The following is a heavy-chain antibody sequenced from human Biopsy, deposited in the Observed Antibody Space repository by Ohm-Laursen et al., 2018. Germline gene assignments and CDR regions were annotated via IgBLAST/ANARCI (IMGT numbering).Heavy chain of an antibody. CDR2: ISPYNGDT. Sequence: ASVKVSCKASGYTFTNYGIRWVRQAPGQGLEWMGWISPYNGDTNYAHKLQGRVTMTTDTSTSTAYMDLRSLRSDDTAVYYWAGDRWPHVTLLGLIVFDFWGQGTLVIVSS. CDR1: GYTFTNYG. J-gene: IGHJ4*02. CDR3: AGDRWPHVTLLGLIVFDF. V-gene: IGHV1-18*01. D-gene: IGHD3-3*01.